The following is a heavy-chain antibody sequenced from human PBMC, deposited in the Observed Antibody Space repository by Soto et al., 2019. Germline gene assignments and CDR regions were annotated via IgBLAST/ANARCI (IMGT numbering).Heavy chain of an antibody. Sequence: QVQVVESGGGVVQPGGSLRLSCAASGFTFSSYGMHWVRQAPGKGLEWVAVIRYDGSKKYYGDSVKGRFIIFRDNSKNTVDLQMNSLRAEDTAVYHCANSLTGPTDYWGQGTPVTVSS. D-gene: IGHD1-20*01. CDR3: ANSLTGPTDY. CDR2: IRYDGSKK. V-gene: IGHV3-30*02. CDR1: GFTFSSYG. J-gene: IGHJ4*02.